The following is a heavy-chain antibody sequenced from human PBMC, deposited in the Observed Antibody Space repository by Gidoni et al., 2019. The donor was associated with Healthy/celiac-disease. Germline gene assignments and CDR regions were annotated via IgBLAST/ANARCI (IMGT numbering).Heavy chain of an antibody. D-gene: IGHD3-22*01. CDR1: GFTFTSSA. CDR2: IVVGSGNT. J-gene: IGHJ4*02. CDR3: AADPYYYDSSGYSGVFDY. Sequence: QMQLVQSGPEVKKPGTSVKVSCKASGFTFTSSARQWVRQARGQRLEWIGWIVVGSGNTNYAQKFQERVTITRDMSTSTAYMGLSSLRSEDTAVDYCAADPYYYDSSGYSGVFDYWGQGTLVTVSS. V-gene: IGHV1-58*02.